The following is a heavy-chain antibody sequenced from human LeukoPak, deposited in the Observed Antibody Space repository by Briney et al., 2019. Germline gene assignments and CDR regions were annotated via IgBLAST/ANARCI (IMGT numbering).Heavy chain of an antibody. CDR3: ASLNGGGIAAADNNFDY. CDR1: GGSISSSSYY. D-gene: IGHD6-13*01. Sequence: PSETLPLTCTVSGGSISSSSYYWGWIRQPPGKGLEWIGSIYYSGSTYYNPSLKSRVTISVDTSKNQFSLKLSSVTAADTAVYYCASLNGGGIAAADNNFDYWGQGTLVTVSS. CDR2: IYYSGST. V-gene: IGHV4-39*07. J-gene: IGHJ4*02.